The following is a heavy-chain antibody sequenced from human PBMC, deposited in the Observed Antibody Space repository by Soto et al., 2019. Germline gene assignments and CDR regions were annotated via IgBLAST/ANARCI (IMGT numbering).Heavy chain of an antibody. J-gene: IGHJ4*02. CDR3: ARGNVRGGCLDY. CDR2: FNGGNGNI. D-gene: IGHD3-10*01. CDR1: GYTFSTYA. Sequence: QVQLVQSGAEERKPGASVKVSCKASGYTFSTYAMHWVRRAPGQSLEWMGWFNGGNGNIKYSQKFEGRVTITTDTAASTGYMELNMLRSEDTAVYYCARGNVRGGCLDYWGQGTLVSVSS. V-gene: IGHV1-3*05.